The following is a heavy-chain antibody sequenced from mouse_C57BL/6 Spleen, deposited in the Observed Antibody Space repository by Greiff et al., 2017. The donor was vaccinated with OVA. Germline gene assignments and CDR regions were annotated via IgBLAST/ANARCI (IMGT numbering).Heavy chain of an antibody. D-gene: IGHD1-1*01. J-gene: IGHJ4*01. CDR2: INPSSGYT. V-gene: IGHV1-7*01. Sequence: VQLQQSGAELAKPGASVKLSCKASGYTFTSYWMHWVKQRPGQGLEWIGYINPSSGYTKYNQKFKDKATLTADKSSSTAYMQLSSLTYEDSAVYYCARSAGSSDLESYYAMDYWGQGTSVTVSS. CDR1: GYTFTSYW. CDR3: ARSAGSSDLESYYAMDY.